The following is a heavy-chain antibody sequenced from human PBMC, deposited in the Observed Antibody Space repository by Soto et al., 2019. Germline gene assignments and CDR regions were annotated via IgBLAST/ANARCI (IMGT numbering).Heavy chain of an antibody. Sequence: QVQLVQSGAEVKKPGSSVKVSCKASGGNFSTHAISWVRQAPGQGLVWMGGIIPMFSTTISAQKFQGRVTITADEYTSTAYMELGSLRSEDTAVYYCARDAYDRGSLDYWGQGTLVTVSS. J-gene: IGHJ4*02. CDR3: ARDAYDRGSLDY. V-gene: IGHV1-69*01. CDR1: GGNFSTHA. CDR2: IIPMFSTT. D-gene: IGHD3-22*01.